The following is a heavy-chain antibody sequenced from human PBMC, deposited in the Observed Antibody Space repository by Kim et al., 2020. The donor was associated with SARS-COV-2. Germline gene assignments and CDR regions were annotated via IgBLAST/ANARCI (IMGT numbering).Heavy chain of an antibody. CDR3: ARANYGGILY. Sequence: STNYADSVKGRFTISRDNAKNTLYLQRDSLRAEDTAVYYCARANYGGILYWGQGTLVTVSS. V-gene: IGHV3-74*01. D-gene: IGHD4-17*01. CDR2: ST. J-gene: IGHJ4*02.